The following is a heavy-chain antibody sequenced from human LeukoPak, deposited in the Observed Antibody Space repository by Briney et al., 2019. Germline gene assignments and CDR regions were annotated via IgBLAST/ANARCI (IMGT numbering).Heavy chain of an antibody. J-gene: IGHJ4*02. CDR2: ISLGNT. Sequence: SETLSLTCSLSGDTLSTYYWNWIRQTPGRGLEWIGHISLGNTEYNPSLKSRVTISVDTSKNEFYLRLTSVTAADAALYFCARDKRHSYGKYFDPWSQGTLVSVSS. V-gene: IGHV4-59*12. CDR3: ARDKRHSYGKYFDP. CDR1: GDTLSTYY. D-gene: IGHD5-18*01.